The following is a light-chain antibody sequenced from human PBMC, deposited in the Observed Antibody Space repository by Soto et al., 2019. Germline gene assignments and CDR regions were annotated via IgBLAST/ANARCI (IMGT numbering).Light chain of an antibody. Sequence: QSALTQPASVSGSPGQSISISCTGTRSDVGGYKHVSWYQQHPGKVPRLIIFDVSSRPPGVSHRFSGSKSGDTASLTISGLQAEDEADYYCSSYTSVNLYVFGTGTKVTVL. CDR2: DVS. CDR3: SSYTSVNLYV. V-gene: IGLV2-14*03. CDR1: RSDVGGYKH. J-gene: IGLJ1*01.